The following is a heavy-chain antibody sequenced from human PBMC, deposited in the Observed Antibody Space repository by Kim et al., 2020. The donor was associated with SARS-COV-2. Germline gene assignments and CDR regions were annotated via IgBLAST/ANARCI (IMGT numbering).Heavy chain of an antibody. CDR3: VRDLTYNYAY. D-gene: IGHD5-18*01. Sequence: YANSVKGRFTISRDNSKSTLYVQMNSLRAEDTAVYYCVRDLTYNYAYWGQGTLVTVSS. V-gene: IGHV3-33*01. J-gene: IGHJ4*02.